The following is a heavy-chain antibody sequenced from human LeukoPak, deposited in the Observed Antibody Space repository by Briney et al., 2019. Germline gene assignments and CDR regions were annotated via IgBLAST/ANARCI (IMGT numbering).Heavy chain of an antibody. V-gene: IGHV3-23*01. J-gene: IGHJ4*02. D-gene: IGHD1-26*01. CDR3: AKDRKWETLRNLVQLPYYFDF. CDR2: FWCCGGNP. CDR1: WFSFSGYS. Sequence: GSPTPFCSGFWFSFSGYSKGWVRQAPGEGLVGVSSFWCCGGNPYYSTAVKGRVTISRDNSKRAVFLQMFTLRAEGTAVYYCAKDRKWETLRNLVQLPYYFDFWGQGSLVIVSS.